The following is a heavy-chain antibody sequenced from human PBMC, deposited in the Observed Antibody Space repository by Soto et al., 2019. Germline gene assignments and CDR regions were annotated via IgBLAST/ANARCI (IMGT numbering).Heavy chain of an antibody. Sequence: QVQRVQSGAEVKKPGSSVMGCCKASGGTFDSYAITWVRQAPGQGLEWMGGIIPIFCTPNYAQKIQGRVTISEDESTSTAYMELSSLRSGDTPVYYCAREDSLGGGSYSFDYWRQGTLVTVS. CDR3: AREDSLGGGSYSFDY. CDR1: GGTFDSYA. V-gene: IGHV1-69*01. CDR2: IIPIFCTP. J-gene: IGHJ4*02. D-gene: IGHD3-16*01.